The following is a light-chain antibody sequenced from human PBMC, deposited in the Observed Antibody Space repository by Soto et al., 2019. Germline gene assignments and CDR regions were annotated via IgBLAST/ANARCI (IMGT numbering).Light chain of an antibody. J-gene: IGKJ5*01. CDR3: QQYCDSPIT. V-gene: IGKV3-20*01. Sequence: EIVLTQSPVTLSLSPGHRATLSCRASQSVTSTYLAWYQPKPGQAPRLLISGASSXVTGVPDRFSGNGYGTDFPLTVTGLEPEDLALYYCQQYCDSPITFGQGTRLRL. CDR1: QSVTSTY. CDR2: GAS.